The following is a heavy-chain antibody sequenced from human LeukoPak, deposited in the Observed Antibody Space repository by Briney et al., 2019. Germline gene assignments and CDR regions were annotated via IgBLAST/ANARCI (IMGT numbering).Heavy chain of an antibody. CDR3: ERGAGYCSSTSCYVVYFDY. V-gene: IGHV4-34*01. D-gene: IGHD2-2*01. Sequence: SETLSLTCAVYGGSLSGYYWSWIRQPPGKGLEWIGEINHSGSTNYNPSLKSRVTISVDTSKNQFSLKLSSVTAADTAVYYCERGAGYCSSTSCYVVYFDYWGQGTLVTVSS. CDR1: GGSLSGYY. J-gene: IGHJ4*02. CDR2: INHSGST.